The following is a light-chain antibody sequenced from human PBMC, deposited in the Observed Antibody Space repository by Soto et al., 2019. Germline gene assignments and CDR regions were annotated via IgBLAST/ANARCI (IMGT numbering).Light chain of an antibody. V-gene: IGKV3-15*01. CDR3: QRYNNWPLT. Sequence: EVVMTQSPATLSVSPGEGATRSCRASQGIGDTLACYQHKPGQTPSLLIYDTSTRATGVPARCSGSRSGTEFTLTINSLQSEDFAVYYCQRYNNWPLTFGGGTKVDI. CDR1: QGIGDT. CDR2: DTS. J-gene: IGKJ4*01.